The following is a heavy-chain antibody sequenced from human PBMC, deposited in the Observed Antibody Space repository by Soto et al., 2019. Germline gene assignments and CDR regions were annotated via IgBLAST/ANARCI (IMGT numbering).Heavy chain of an antibody. CDR2: IYHSGST. D-gene: IGHD1-20*01. V-gene: IGHV4-4*02. CDR1: GGSISSSNW. Sequence: QVQLQESGPGLVKPSGTLSLTCAVSGGSISSSNWWSWVRQPPGKGLEWIGEIYHSGSTNYNPSLNGRVTISVDKSQNQFSLTLSSVTAADTGVYYCAGEYNLYYYGMDVWGQGTTVTVSS. J-gene: IGHJ6*02. CDR3: AGEYNLYYYGMDV.